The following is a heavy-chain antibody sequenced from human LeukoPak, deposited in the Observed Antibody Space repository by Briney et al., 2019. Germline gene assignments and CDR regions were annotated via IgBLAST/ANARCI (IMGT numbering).Heavy chain of an antibody. Sequence: ASVKVSCKASGYTFTSYGISWVRQAPGQGLEWMGWISAYNGNTNYAQKLQGRVTMTTDTSTSTAYMELRSLRSVDTAVYYCAREKYSSSSGSAFDIWGQGTMVTVSS. CDR1: GYTFTSYG. J-gene: IGHJ3*02. CDR2: ISAYNGNT. V-gene: IGHV1-18*01. D-gene: IGHD6-6*01. CDR3: AREKYSSSSGSAFDI.